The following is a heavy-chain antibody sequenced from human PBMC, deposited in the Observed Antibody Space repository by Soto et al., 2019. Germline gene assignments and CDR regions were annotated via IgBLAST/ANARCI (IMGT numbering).Heavy chain of an antibody. CDR2: IYYGGTT. CDR3: ARLGAYYQSLDP. CDR1: GGAIDSYY. Sequence: SVTRSVTCSVRGGAIDSYYWSRIWQPPGKGLEWVGYIYYGGTTSYNPSLQSRVTISLETSESQFSLRLTSVTAADTAVYYCARLGAYYQSLDPWRPGTLVT. D-gene: IGHD3-22*01. J-gene: IGHJ5*02. V-gene: IGHV4-59*08.